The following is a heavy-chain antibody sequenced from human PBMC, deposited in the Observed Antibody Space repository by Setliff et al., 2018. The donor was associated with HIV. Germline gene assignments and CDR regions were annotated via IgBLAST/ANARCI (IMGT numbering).Heavy chain of an antibody. V-gene: IGHV4-59*02. CDR1: GGSVRRNY. J-gene: IGHJ4*02. CDR2: ISYNGGT. Sequence: SETLSLTCTVSGGSVRRNYWGWIRQPPGRGLEWIGYISYNGGTNYNPSLKSRVAISLDTSKNQFSLKMRSVTAADTAIYYCARDTFYLDYWGQRALVTVSS. D-gene: IGHD3-3*02. CDR3: ARDTFYLDY.